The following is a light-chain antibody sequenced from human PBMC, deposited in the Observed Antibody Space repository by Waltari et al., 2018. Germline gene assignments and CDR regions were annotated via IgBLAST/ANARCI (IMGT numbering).Light chain of an antibody. Sequence: DIVMTQSPDSLSLSLGERATIHCKSSHDLLYSSTNKNYLAWYQQKAGQLPKLLIYWASTRESGVPDRFGGSESGTDFTLTITGLQAEDVAVYYCQQYYFRPPTFGPGTKVDFK. J-gene: IGKJ3*01. CDR1: HDLLYSSTNKNY. V-gene: IGKV4-1*01. CDR2: WAS. CDR3: QQYYFRPPT.